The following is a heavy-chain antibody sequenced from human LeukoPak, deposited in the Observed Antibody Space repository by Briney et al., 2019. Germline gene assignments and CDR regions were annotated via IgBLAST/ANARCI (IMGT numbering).Heavy chain of an antibody. CDR2: SSSSGSPI. CDR1: GFTLSDYY. J-gene: IGHJ4*02. D-gene: IGHD3/OR15-3a*01. Sequence: GGSLRLSCAASGFTLSDYYMSWIRQAPGKGLAGVSYSSSSGSPIYYADSVKGRFAISRDNDKNALYLQMNGLRAEDTAVYYCARRRDFIDYWGQGTLVTVSS. CDR3: ARRRDFIDY. V-gene: IGHV3-11*01.